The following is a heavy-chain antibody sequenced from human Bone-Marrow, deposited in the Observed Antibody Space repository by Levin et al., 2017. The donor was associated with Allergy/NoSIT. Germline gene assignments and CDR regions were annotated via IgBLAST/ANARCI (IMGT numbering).Heavy chain of an antibody. D-gene: IGHD1-1*01. J-gene: IGHJ4*02. Sequence: SCAASGFKFSDRGMHWVRQAPGKGLEWVGIIWYDGTNKQYADSVRGRFTISRDNSKNTLYLQMNSLRAEDTAVYYCARDLDTSELFDSWGQGTLVTVAS. CDR1: GFKFSDRG. CDR3: ARDLDTSELFDS. V-gene: IGHV3-33*01. CDR2: IWYDGTNK.